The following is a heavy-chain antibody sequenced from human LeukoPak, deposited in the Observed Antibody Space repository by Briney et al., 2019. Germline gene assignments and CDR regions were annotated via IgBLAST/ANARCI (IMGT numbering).Heavy chain of an antibody. J-gene: IGHJ3*01. D-gene: IGHD5-24*01. Sequence: SQTLSLTCAISGDSVSGNSTAYNWIRQSPSRGLAWLGRTYYRSKWYNDYAVSVKSRIIINPDTSKNQLSLQLKSVTPEDTAVYYCARGGQGDGYSADEAFDFWGQGTMVTVSS. CDR3: ARGGQGDGYSADEAFDF. V-gene: IGHV6-1*01. CDR1: GDSVSGNSTA. CDR2: TYYRSKWYN.